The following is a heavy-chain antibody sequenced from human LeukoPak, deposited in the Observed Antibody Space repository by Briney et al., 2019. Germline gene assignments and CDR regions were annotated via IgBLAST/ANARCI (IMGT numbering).Heavy chain of an antibody. D-gene: IGHD3-10*01. Sequence: GGSLRLSCAASGFTFSSYAMGWVRQAPGKGLEWVSHISGSGGSTKYSGSVKGRFTISRDNSKNTLYLQTNSLRADDTAVYYCAKDQDPHSYGSGSYAPFDYWGQGTLVTVSS. CDR1: GFTFSSYA. V-gene: IGHV3-23*01. CDR3: AKDQDPHSYGSGSYAPFDY. CDR2: ISGSGGST. J-gene: IGHJ4*02.